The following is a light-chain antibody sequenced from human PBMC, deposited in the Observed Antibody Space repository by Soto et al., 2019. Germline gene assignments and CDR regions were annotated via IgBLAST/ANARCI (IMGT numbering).Light chain of an antibody. CDR1: QSISSW. V-gene: IGKV1-5*03. Sequence: DIQMTQSPSTLCAFVGDRVTITCRASQSISSWLAWYQQKPGKAPKLLIYKASSLESGVPSRFSGGGSGTEFTLTISSLQPDDFATYYCQQYNSYSWTFGQGTKVEIK. CDR2: KAS. CDR3: QQYNSYSWT. J-gene: IGKJ1*01.